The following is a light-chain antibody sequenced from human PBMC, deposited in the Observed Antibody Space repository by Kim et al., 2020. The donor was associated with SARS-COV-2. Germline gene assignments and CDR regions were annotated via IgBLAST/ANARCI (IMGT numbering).Light chain of an antibody. CDR2: GAA. CDR3: QQTFITPLT. J-gene: IGKJ5*01. V-gene: IGKV1-39*01. Sequence: DVHMTQSPSYLSASVGDRVVMTCRASENIFDRLSWYQQKKGQPPKLLITGAATLSPSVSSRFSGAGSGTDFTLTITRLRPEDFATYFCQQTFITPLTFGQGTRLEIK. CDR1: ENIFDR.